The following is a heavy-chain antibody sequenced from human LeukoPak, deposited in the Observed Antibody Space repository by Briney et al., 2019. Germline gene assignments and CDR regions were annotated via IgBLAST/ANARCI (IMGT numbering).Heavy chain of an antibody. CDR2: IRCDGSNK. D-gene: IGHD6-13*01. CDR3: AKDRGIAAAGSFDY. Sequence: PGGXXXXXCAASGFTFSSYGMHWVRQAPGKGLEGVAFIRCDGSNKYYADSVKGRFTTSRDNSKNTLYLQMNSLRAEDTAVYYCAKDRGIAAAGSFDYWGQGTLVTVSS. V-gene: IGHV3-30*02. J-gene: IGHJ4*02. CDR1: GFTFSSYG.